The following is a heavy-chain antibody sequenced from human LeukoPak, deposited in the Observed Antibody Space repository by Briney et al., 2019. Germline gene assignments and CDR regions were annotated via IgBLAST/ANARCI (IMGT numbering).Heavy chain of an antibody. CDR1: GFTFSNYW. Sequence: GGSLRLSCAASGFTFSNYWMSWVRQAPGKGLEWVANIKEDGSQKYYVDSVKGRFIISRDNAKNSLYLQMNSLGAEDTAVYYCARDNYDFDAFDIWGQGTMVTVSS. CDR3: ARDNYDFDAFDI. J-gene: IGHJ3*02. V-gene: IGHV3-7*01. CDR2: IKEDGSQK. D-gene: IGHD3-3*01.